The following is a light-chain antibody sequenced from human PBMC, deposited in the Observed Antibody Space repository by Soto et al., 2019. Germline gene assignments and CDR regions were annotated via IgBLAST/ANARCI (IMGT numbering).Light chain of an antibody. Sequence: TQAAYALSVALGDRGTITNKASPSMRKYLGWYQQKPGQAPKRLIYAASNWHSGIPSRFSGSGSGTDFTLTISNLKPEHFAPYCCHHRSSCPAITFGPGTKVDIK. CDR1: PSMRKY. CDR3: HHRSSCPAIT. CDR2: AAS. V-gene: IGKV1-17*02. J-gene: IGKJ3*01.